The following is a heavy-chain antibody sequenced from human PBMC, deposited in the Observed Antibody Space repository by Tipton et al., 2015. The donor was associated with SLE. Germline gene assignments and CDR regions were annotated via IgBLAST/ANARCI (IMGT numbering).Heavy chain of an antibody. CDR1: SFSISRDYY. CDR2: IGWDSAYI. Sequence: LSLTCAVSSFSISRDYYWGRVRQAPGKGLEWVAGIGWDSAYIAYEDSVEGRFTISRDNAKKSLYLQMDSLRPDDTAFYYCVRVGTPDYYMDVWGKGTRVTVSS. J-gene: IGHJ6*03. V-gene: IGHV3-9*01. D-gene: IGHD7-27*01. CDR3: VRVGTPDYYMDV.